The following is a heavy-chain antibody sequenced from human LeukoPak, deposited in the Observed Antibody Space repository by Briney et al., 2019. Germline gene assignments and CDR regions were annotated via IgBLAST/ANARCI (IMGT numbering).Heavy chain of an antibody. V-gene: IGHV2-5*02. J-gene: IGHJ4*02. Sequence: SGPTLVQPTQTLTLTCTFSGFSLSTSGVGVGWIRQPPEKAPEWLAVIYWDDDKRYSPSLKSRLTITKVTSKNQVVLIMTNMDPVDTATYYCAHRRCGYNWDHEDFDYWGQGALVTVSS. CDR2: IYWDDDK. D-gene: IGHD1-14*01. CDR1: GFSLSTSGVG. CDR3: AHRRCGYNWDHEDFDY.